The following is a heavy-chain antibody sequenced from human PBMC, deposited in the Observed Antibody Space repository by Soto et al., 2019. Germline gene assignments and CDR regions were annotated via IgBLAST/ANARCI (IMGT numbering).Heavy chain of an antibody. Sequence: SETLSLTCTVSYGSISPYYWSWIRQPPGKGLEWIGDIYYSGSTNYNPSLKSRVTISVDTSKNQFSVKLSSVTAADTAVYYCARSYYSDTGAYWAYWGQGTPVTVS. J-gene: IGHJ4*02. CDR3: ARSYYSDTGAYWAY. V-gene: IGHV4-59*01. CDR2: IYYSGST. D-gene: IGHD3-22*01. CDR1: YGSISPYY.